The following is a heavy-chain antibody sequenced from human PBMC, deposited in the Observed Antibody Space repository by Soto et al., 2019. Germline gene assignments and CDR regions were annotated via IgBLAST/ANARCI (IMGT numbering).Heavy chain of an antibody. D-gene: IGHD3-10*01. CDR2: VSPPFRTS. V-gene: IGHV1-69*01. Sequence: QVQLVQSGAEVKKPGSSVKVSCNTSGVSFNNNGIGWVRQAPGHGLEWMGGVSPPFRTSNYARKFRGRISITSDASTGKVNMELNILTAEDISQYYCANVLYYGSGSYSPYGMDVWGQGTTVTVSS. J-gene: IGHJ6*02. CDR1: GVSFNNNG. CDR3: ANVLYYGSGSYSPYGMDV.